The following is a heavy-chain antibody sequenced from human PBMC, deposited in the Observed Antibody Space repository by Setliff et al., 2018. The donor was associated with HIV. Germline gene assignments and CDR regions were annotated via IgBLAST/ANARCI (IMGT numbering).Heavy chain of an antibody. CDR2: VYHSGST. D-gene: IGHD6-13*01. CDR3: ASLWGSSWDAYYYYGMDV. V-gene: IGHV4-39*07. CDR1: DGSTRTSSYY. Sequence: PSETLSLTCTVSDGSTRTSSYYWGWIRQAPGKGLEWIGSVYHSGSTNYNQSLKSRVTISVDTSKNQFSLKLSSVTAADTAVYYCASLWGSSWDAYYYYGMDVWGHGTTVTVSS. J-gene: IGHJ6*02.